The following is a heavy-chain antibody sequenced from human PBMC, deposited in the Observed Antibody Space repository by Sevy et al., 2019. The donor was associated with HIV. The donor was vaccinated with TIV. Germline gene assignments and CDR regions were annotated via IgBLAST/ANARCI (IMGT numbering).Heavy chain of an antibody. D-gene: IGHD4-17*01. CDR2: FDPQRGKI. V-gene: IGHV1-24*01. CDR3: TTDVHLGDFRLWDD. CDR1: EYSLNELS. Sequence: ASVKVSCQVFEYSLNELSIHWVRQAPGKGLEWMGGFDPQRGKIIYAQTFQGRVTMTEDTSTETVYMELSNLRSEDTAVYYCTTDVHLGDFRLWDDWGQGTRVTVSS. J-gene: IGHJ4*02.